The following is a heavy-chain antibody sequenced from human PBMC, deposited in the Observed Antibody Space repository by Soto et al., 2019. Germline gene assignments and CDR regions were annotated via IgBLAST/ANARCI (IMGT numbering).Heavy chain of an antibody. CDR1: GFTVSSNY. V-gene: IGHV3-53*01. D-gene: IGHD6-13*01. Sequence: GGSLRLSCAASGFTVSSNYMSWARQAPGKGLEWVSVIYSGGSTYHADSVKGRFTISRDNSKNTLYLQMNSLGAEDTAVYYCAGDSSSWSNFDYWGQGTLVTVSS. CDR2: IYSGGST. J-gene: IGHJ4*02. CDR3: AGDSSSWSNFDY.